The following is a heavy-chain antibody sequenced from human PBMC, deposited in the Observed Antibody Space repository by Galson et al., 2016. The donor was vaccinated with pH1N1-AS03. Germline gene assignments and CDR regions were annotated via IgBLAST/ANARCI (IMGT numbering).Heavy chain of an antibody. CDR2: ISGDGGST. V-gene: IGHV3-43*02. Sequence: SGFTFDDYAMHWVRQAPGKGLEWVSLISGDGGSTYYADSVKGRFTLSRDNSKNSLYVQMNSLRTEDTALYYCAKSLLRGGMGYYYGMDVWCQGTTVTVSS. J-gene: IGHJ6*02. CDR3: AKSLLRGGMGYYYGMDV. CDR1: GFTFDDYA. D-gene: IGHD3-3*01.